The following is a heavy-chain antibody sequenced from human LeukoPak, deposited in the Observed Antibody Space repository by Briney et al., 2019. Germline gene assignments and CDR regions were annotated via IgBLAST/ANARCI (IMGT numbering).Heavy chain of an antibody. J-gene: IGHJ4*02. D-gene: IGHD1-26*01. V-gene: IGHV3-48*03. Sequence: PGGSLRLSCAASGFTFSGYEMNWVRQAPGKGLEWVSYISRSGTIISYADSVKGRFTISRDNAKNSLYLQMNSLRAEDTAVYYCARDELRVDYWGQGTLVTVSS. CDR2: ISRSGTII. CDR3: ARDELRVDY. CDR1: GFTFSGYE.